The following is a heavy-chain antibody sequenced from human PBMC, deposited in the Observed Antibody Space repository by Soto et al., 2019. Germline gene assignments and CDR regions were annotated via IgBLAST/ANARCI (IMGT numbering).Heavy chain of an antibody. CDR1: GYPFNTYG. CDR3: ARDPHEFWTSYWFDP. J-gene: IGHJ5*02. Sequence: GASVKVSCKTSGYPFNTYGINWVRQAPGQGLELMGWISAYDGKTMYAEKFQGRVTMTTDTPTSTAYMELRSLRSDDTAIYYCARDPHEFWTSYWFDPWGQGTPVTVSS. V-gene: IGHV1-18*01. CDR2: ISAYDGKT. D-gene: IGHD3-3*01.